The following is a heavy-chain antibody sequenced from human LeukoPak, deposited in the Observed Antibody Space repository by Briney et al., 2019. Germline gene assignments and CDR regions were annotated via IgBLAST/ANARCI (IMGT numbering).Heavy chain of an antibody. CDR3: ASYSSSWYGVYYYYMDV. D-gene: IGHD6-13*01. CDR2: INPNSGGT. V-gene: IGHV1-2*02. CDR1: GYTFTGYY. Sequence: ASVKVSCKASGYTFTGYYMHWVRQAPGQGLEWMGWINPNSGGTNYAQKFQGRVTMTRDTSISTAYKELSRLRSDDTAVYYCASYSSSWYGVYYYYMDVWGKGTTVTVSS. J-gene: IGHJ6*03.